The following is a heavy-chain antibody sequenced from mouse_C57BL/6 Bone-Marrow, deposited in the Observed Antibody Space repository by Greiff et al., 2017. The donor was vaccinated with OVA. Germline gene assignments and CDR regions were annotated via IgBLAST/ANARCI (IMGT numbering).Heavy chain of an antibody. CDR1: GYTFTSYW. CDR3: ARGDYYGSSSYYFDY. CDR2: IDPSDSYT. V-gene: IGHV1-59*01. Sequence: QVQLQQPGAELVRPGTSVKLSCKASGYTFTSYWMHWVKQRPGQGLEWIGVIDPSDSYTNYNQKFKGKATLTVDTSSSTAYMQLSSLTSEDSAVYDCARGDYYGSSSYYFDYWGKGTTLTVSS. J-gene: IGHJ2*01. D-gene: IGHD1-1*01.